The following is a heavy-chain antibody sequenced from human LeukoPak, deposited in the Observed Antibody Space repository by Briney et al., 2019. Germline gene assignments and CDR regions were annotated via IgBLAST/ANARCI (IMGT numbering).Heavy chain of an antibody. J-gene: IGHJ4*02. D-gene: IGHD3-10*01. CDR2: IYSGGST. CDR1: GFTVSSNY. CDR3: ARAKFGPGCYYLYYFDY. Sequence: GGSLRLSCAASGFTVSSNYMSWVRQAPGKGLEWVSVIYSGGSTYYADSVKGRFTISRDNSKNTLYLQMNSLRAEDTAVYYCARAKFGPGCYYLYYFDYWGQGTLVTVSS. V-gene: IGHV3-66*01.